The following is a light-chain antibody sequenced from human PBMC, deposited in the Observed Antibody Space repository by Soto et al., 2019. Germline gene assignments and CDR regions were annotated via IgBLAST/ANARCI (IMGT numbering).Light chain of an antibody. CDR2: DVI. V-gene: IGLV2-14*01. J-gene: IGLJ2*01. CDR1: GSDVGDYNS. Sequence: QSALTQPASVSGSPGQSITISCTGTGSDVGDYNSVSWYQHHPGKAPKVMIYDVIYRPSGVSNRFSGSQSGNTASLTISGLQAEDEADYYCSSYTTTNTVLFGGGTKVTVL. CDR3: SSYTTTNTVL.